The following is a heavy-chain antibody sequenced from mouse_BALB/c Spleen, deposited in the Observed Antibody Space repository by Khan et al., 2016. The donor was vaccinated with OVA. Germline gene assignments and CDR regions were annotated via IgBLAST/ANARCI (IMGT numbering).Heavy chain of an antibody. J-gene: IGHJ3*01. D-gene: IGHD1-1*01. CDR3: AVNYYGRSWLAF. CDR1: GFSLNSYG. Sequence: VQLQESGPGLAAPSQSLSITCTVSGFSLNSYGVGWVRQPPGKGLEWLGVIWGEGSTNYHSALISRLSISKDNSKSQVFVKLNSLQNEDTAMYYGAVNYYGRSWLAFWGQGTMVTVSA. CDR2: IWGEGST. V-gene: IGHV2-3*01.